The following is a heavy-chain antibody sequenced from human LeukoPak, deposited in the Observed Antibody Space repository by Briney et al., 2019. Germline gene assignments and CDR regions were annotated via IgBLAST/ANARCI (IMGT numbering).Heavy chain of an antibody. Sequence: GGSLRLSCAVSGFSFDDYAMHWVRQAPGKGLEWVSGISWNSGSKVYADSVKGRFTISRDNAKNSLYLQMNSLRAEDTALYYCVKALKWLLYYGMDVWGQGTTVTVSS. CDR3: VKALKWLLYYGMDV. V-gene: IGHV3-9*01. CDR1: GFSFDDYA. J-gene: IGHJ6*02. D-gene: IGHD5-12*01. CDR2: ISWNSGSK.